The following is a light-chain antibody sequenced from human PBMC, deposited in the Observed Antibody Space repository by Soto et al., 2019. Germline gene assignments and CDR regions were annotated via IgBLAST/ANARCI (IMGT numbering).Light chain of an antibody. CDR1: ESVHSN. J-gene: IGKJ3*01. CDR2: YAS. V-gene: IGKV3-15*01. Sequence: EMVMTQSPATLFASTGERVTLSCRASESVHSNLAWYQQKPGQGPSLLIYYASTRVTGVPDRFSGSGSGTEFTLTISSLQSEDFGVYYCQHYSNWPPTFGPGTKVEIK. CDR3: QHYSNWPPT.